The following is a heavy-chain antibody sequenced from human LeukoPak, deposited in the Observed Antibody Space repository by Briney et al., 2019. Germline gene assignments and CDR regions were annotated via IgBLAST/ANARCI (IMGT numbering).Heavy chain of an antibody. V-gene: IGHV1-69*04. CDR1: GGTFSSYA. Sequence: ASVKASCKASGGTFSSYAISWVRQAPGQGLEWMGRIIPILGIANYAQKFQGRVTITADKSTSTAYMELSSLRSEDTAVYYCARNIVATTKTQPLDYWGQGTLVTVSS. CDR3: ARNIVATTKTQPLDY. CDR2: IIPILGIA. D-gene: IGHD5-12*01. J-gene: IGHJ4*02.